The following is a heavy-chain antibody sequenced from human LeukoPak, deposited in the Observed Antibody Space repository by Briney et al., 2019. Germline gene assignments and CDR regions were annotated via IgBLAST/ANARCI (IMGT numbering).Heavy chain of an antibody. Sequence: ASVKVSCKASGGTFSSYAIIWVRQVPGQGLEWMGRIIPILGIANYAQKFQGRVTITADKSTSTAYMELSSLRSEDTAVYYCAREYTVKGLDYWGQETLVTVSS. D-gene: IGHD4-4*01. CDR3: AREYTVKGLDY. CDR2: IIPILGIA. V-gene: IGHV1-69*04. J-gene: IGHJ4*02. CDR1: GGTFSSYA.